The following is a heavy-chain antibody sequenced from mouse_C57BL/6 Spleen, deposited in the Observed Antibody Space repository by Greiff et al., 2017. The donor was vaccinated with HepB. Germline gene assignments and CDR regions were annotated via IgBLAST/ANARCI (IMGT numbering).Heavy chain of an antibody. CDR1: GYTFTDYY. V-gene: IGHV1-26*01. D-gene: IGHD2-4*01. CDR2: INPNNGGT. Sequence: VQLQQSGPELVKPGASVKISCKASGYTFTDYYMNWVKQSHGKSLEWIGDINPNNGGTSYNQKFKGKATLTVDKSSSTAYMELRSLTSEDSAVYYCARERLRKGAMDYWGQGTSVTVSS. CDR3: ARERLRKGAMDY. J-gene: IGHJ4*01.